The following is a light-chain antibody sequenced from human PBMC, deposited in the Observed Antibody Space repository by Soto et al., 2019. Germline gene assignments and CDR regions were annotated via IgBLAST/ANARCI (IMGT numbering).Light chain of an antibody. CDR3: QQHNDAPDT. CDR1: QTVSSN. Sequence: EVLMTQSPATLSVSPGESATLSCRASQTVSSNVAWYQQRPGQAPRLLIDGAFTRATGVPARFSGSRSGTEFTLTISRPQSEDFALYYCQQHNDAPDTFGQGTRLEIK. CDR2: GAF. J-gene: IGKJ5*01. V-gene: IGKV3-15*01.